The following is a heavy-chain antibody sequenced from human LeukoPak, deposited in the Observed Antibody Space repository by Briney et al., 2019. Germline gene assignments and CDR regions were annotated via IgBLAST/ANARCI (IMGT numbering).Heavy chain of an antibody. J-gene: IGHJ4*02. Sequence: PGGSLRLSCAASGFTFSDYYMSWIRQAPGKGLEWVSYISSSGSTIYYADSVKGRFTISRDNAKNSLYLQMNSLRAEDTAVYYCARDLDTAMGTRHGFGGFDYWGQGTLVTVSS. CDR3: ARDLDTAMGTRHGFGGFDY. D-gene: IGHD5-18*01. CDR1: GFTFSDYY. V-gene: IGHV3-11*01. CDR2: ISSSGSTI.